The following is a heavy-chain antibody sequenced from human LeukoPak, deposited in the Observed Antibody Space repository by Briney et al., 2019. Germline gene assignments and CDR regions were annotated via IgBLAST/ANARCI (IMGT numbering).Heavy chain of an antibody. Sequence: GGSLRLSCAASGFTFDDYGMSWVRQAPGKGLEWVSGINWNGGSTGYADSVKGRFAISRDNAKNPLYLQMNSLRAEDTALYYCARVTTPLYYYYYMDVWGKGTTVTVSS. CDR3: ARVTTPLYYYYYMDV. V-gene: IGHV3-20*04. D-gene: IGHD4-11*01. CDR2: INWNGGST. CDR1: GFTFDDYG. J-gene: IGHJ6*03.